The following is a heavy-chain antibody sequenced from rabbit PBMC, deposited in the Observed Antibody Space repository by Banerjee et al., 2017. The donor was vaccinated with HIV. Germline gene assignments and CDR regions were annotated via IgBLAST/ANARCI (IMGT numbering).Heavy chain of an antibody. D-gene: IGHD1-1*01. J-gene: IGHJ6*01. CDR3: ARDTATSFSTYGMDL. CDR2: IDPVFGNT. Sequence: WVRQAPGKGLEWTGYIDPVFGNTYYASWVNGRFTISSDNAQNTVDLQMTSLTAADTATYFCARDTATSFSTYGMDLWGPGTLVTVS. V-gene: IGHV1S7*01.